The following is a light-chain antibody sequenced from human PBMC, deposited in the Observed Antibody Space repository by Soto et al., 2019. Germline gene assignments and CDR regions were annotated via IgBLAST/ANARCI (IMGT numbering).Light chain of an antibody. CDR2: AAS. CDR1: QTISNY. V-gene: IGKV1-39*01. CDR3: QQSYSTPYT. Sequence: DIQMTQSPSSLSASVGDRVTITCRASQTISNYLNWYQQKPGTAPKLLTFAASRLQSGVPSRFIGSGSGTAFTLTNSSLKPEDFATYYCQQSYSTPYTFGQGTKLEIK. J-gene: IGKJ2*01.